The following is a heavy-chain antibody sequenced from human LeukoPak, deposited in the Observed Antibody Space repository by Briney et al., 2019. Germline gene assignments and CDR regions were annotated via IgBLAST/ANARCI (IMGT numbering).Heavy chain of an antibody. CDR2: IYTSGNT. Sequence: SQTLSLTCTVSGGSISSGSYYWSWIRQPAGKGLEWIGRIYTSGNTNYNPSLKSRATISVDTSKNQFSLELSSVTAADTAVYYCASIRGNYYDSSGYEDYWGQGTLVTVSS. J-gene: IGHJ4*02. D-gene: IGHD3-22*01. CDR3: ASIRGNYYDSSGYEDY. V-gene: IGHV4-61*02. CDR1: GGSISSGSYY.